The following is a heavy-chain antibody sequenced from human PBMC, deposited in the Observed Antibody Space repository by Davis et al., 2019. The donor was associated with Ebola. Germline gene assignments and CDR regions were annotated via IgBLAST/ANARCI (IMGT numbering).Heavy chain of an antibody. D-gene: IGHD6-6*01. V-gene: IGHV1-8*01. Sequence: ASVKVSCQASGYTFTSYDINWVRQATGQGLAWMGWMNPNSGNTGYAQKFQGRVTMTRNTSIRTAYMELSSLRSEDTAVYYCARDPAARLPYYYGMDVWGKGTTVTVSS. J-gene: IGHJ6*04. CDR2: MNPNSGNT. CDR1: GYTFTSYD. CDR3: ARDPAARLPYYYGMDV.